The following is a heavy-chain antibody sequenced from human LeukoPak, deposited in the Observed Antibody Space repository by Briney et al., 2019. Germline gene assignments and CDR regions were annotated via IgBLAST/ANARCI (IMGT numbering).Heavy chain of an antibody. CDR3: ARVRARSYCSNTICYGY. V-gene: IGHV3-7*01. CDR1: GFTFSSYW. Sequence: PGGSLRLFCAASGFTFSSYWLSWVRQAPGKGLEWVANIKQDGSENNYVDSVKGRFTISRDNAKNSLYLQMNSLRAEDTAVYYCARVRARSYCSNTICYGYWGQGTLVTVSS. D-gene: IGHD2-2*01. J-gene: IGHJ4*02. CDR2: IKQDGSEN.